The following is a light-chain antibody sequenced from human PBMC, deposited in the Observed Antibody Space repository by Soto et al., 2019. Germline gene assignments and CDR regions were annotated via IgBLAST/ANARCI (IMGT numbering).Light chain of an antibody. CDR1: SSDVGGYNL. CDR2: DGN. Sequence: QSVLTQPASVSGSPGQSITISCTGTSSDVGGYNLVSWYQQHPDKAPKVVIYDGNKRPSGISYRFSASKSGNTASLTISGLRTEDEADYYCCSYAGHSTFVFGSGTKVTVL. V-gene: IGLV2-23*03. CDR3: CSYAGHSTFV. J-gene: IGLJ1*01.